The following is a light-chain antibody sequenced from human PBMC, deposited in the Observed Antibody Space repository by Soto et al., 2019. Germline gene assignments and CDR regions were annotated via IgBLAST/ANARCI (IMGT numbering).Light chain of an antibody. J-gene: IGKJ1*01. V-gene: IGKV1-5*01. CDR3: QQYDYSRT. CDR2: DVS. CDR1: QSIAAS. Sequence: DVQMTQSPSTLSASVGDSVTITCRASQSIAASLAWYQLEPGEAPKLLIYDVSNLESGVPSRFSGSGSGTEFSLTIRSLHPDDFATYYCQQYDYSRTFGQGTKVEIK.